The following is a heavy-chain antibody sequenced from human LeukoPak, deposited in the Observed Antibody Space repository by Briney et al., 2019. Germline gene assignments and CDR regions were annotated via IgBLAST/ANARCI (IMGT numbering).Heavy chain of an antibody. CDR2: ISWNSGSI. J-gene: IGHJ6*02. CDR3: ARAYYGDFQDGMDV. V-gene: IGHV3-9*01. Sequence: QAGGSLRLSCAASGFTFDDYAMHWVRQAPGKGLEWVSGISWNSGSIGYADSVKGRFTISRDNAKNSLYLQMNSLRAEDTAVYYCARAYYGDFQDGMDVWGQGTTVTVSS. CDR1: GFTFDDYA. D-gene: IGHD3-10*01.